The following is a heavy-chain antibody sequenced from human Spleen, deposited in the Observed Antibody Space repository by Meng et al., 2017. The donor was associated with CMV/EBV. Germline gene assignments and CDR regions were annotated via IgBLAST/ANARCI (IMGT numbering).Heavy chain of an antibody. J-gene: IGHJ4*01. V-gene: IGHV1-24*01. CDR3: ATTYYDFWKGYSSKPLHDF. CDR1: GYTLSELS. Sequence: ASVKVSCKASGYTLSELSIHWVRQAPGKGLEWMGGFDPEDGETIYAQRFQDRVTMTEDTSTDTAYMELSSLRSEDTAVYYCATTYYDFWKGYSSKPLHDFWGQGTPVTVSS. CDR2: FDPEDGET. D-gene: IGHD3-3*01.